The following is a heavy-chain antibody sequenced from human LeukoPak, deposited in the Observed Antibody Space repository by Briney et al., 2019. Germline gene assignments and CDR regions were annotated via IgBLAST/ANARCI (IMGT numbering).Heavy chain of an antibody. V-gene: IGHV1-69*04. CDR1: GGTFSSYA. CDR3: ARDPNVSGSIAARPRQGEDWFDP. CDR2: IIPILGIA. J-gene: IGHJ5*02. D-gene: IGHD6-6*01. Sequence: GASVKVSCKASGGTFSSYAISWVRQAPGQGLEWMGRIIPILGIANYAQKFQGRVTITADKSTSTAYMELSSLRSEDTAVYYCARDPNVSGSIAARPRQGEDWFDPWGQGTLVTVSS.